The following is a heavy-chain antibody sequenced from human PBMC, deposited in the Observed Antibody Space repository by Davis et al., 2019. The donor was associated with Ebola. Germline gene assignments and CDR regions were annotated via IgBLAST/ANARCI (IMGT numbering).Heavy chain of an antibody. V-gene: IGHV3-11*04. J-gene: IGHJ6*02. CDR2: SSSSSS. CDR3: ARENYYGMEV. Sequence: GESLKISCAASGFTFSIYYMSWIRQAPGKGLEWVSYSSSSSSDYADSVRGRFTISRDNAKNSLYLQMNSLRAEDTAVYYCARENYYGMEVWGQGTTVTVSS. CDR1: GFTFSIYY.